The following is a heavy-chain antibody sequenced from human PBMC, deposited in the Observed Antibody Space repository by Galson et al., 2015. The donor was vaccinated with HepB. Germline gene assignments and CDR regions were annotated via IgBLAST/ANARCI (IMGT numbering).Heavy chain of an antibody. V-gene: IGHV6-1*01. CDR3: RRDSGVYYDASV. CDR2: TYYRSKWYT. Sequence: CAISGDSVSSNSAAWNWIRQSPSRGLEWLGRTYYRSKWYTDYAVSVKGRATINADTSENQFSLQLDSVTPDDTAVYYCRRDSGVYYDASVWGQGTLVTVSS. J-gene: IGHJ4*02. D-gene: IGHD3-22*01. CDR1: GDSVSSNSAA.